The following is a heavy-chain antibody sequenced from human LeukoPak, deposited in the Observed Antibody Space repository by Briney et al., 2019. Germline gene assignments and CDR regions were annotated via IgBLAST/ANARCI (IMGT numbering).Heavy chain of an antibody. CDR1: GFTFDDYT. CDR2: ISWDGGST. J-gene: IGHJ4*02. V-gene: IGHV3-43*01. Sequence: GGSLRLSCAASGFTFDDYTMHWVRQAPGKGLEWVSLISWDGGSTYYADSVKGRFTISRDNSKNSLYLQMNSLRTEDTALYYCAKGEMATIDYFDYWGQGTLVTVSS. D-gene: IGHD5-24*01. CDR3: AKGEMATIDYFDY.